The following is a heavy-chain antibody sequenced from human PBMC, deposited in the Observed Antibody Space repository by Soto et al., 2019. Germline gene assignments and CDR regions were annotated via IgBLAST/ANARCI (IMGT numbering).Heavy chain of an antibody. V-gene: IGHV1-2*02. CDR3: AREPATAKTEGVDX. D-gene: IGHD1-1*01. J-gene: IGHJ4*02. CDR2: INPNSGGT. CDR1: GYTFSDYH. Sequence: ASVKVSCKASGYTFSDYHIHWVRQAPGQGLEWMGWINPNSGGTKYAPKFQGGVTMTRDTSITTAYMELSRLRSGDTAVYYCAREPATAKTEGVDXWGQGTLVTVSX.